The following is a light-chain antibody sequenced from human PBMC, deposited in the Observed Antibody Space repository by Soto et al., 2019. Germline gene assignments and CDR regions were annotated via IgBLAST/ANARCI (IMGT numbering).Light chain of an antibody. J-gene: IGLJ3*02. Sequence: QSVLTQPPSVSGAPGQTVTISCTGTSSNIGAGYYVHWYQQLPGTAPKLLIYGNSNRPSGVPDRFSGSKSGTSASLAITGLQAEDEADYYCQSYDGSLSGVFGGGNKMTVL. CDR2: GNS. CDR3: QSYDGSLSGV. V-gene: IGLV1-40*01. CDR1: SSNIGAGYY.